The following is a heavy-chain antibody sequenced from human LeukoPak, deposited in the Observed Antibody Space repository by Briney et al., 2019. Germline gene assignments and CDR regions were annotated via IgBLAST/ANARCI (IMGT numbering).Heavy chain of an antibody. CDR2: IYTSGTT. J-gene: IGHJ2*01. Sequence: SETLSLTCTVSGGSISGLYWTWIRQPAGKGLEWIGRIYTSGTTNYNPSLKSRVTMSVDTSKNQFFLKLTSVTAADTAVYYCARVLAYWYFDLWGRGTLVTVSS. CDR3: ARVLAYWYFDL. CDR1: GGSISGLY. V-gene: IGHV4-4*07.